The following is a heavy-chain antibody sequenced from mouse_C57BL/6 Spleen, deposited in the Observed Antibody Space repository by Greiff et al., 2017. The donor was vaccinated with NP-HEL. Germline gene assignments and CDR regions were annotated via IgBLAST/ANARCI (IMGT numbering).Heavy chain of an antibody. CDR1: GYTFTSYW. CDR3: ASYYDYDWAMDY. V-gene: IGHV1-64*01. J-gene: IGHJ4*01. CDR2: IHPNSGST. Sequence: VQLQQPGAELVKPGASVKLSCKASGYTFTSYWMHWVKQRPGQGLEWIGMIHPNSGSTNYNEKFKSKATLTVDKSSSTAYMQLSSLTSEDSAVYYCASYYDYDWAMDYWGQGTSVTVSS. D-gene: IGHD2-4*01.